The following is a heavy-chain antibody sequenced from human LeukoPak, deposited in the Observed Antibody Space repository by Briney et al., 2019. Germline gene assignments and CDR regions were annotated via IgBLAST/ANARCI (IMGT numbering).Heavy chain of an antibody. Sequence: ASVKVSCKAPGYTFTGHYMHWVRQAPGQGLEWMGWINPNSGGTNYAQKFQGRVTMTRDTSISTAYMELSRLRSDDTAVYYCARVEIWSGYSTPGFDYWGQGTLVTVSS. D-gene: IGHD3-3*01. CDR1: GYTFTGHY. CDR2: INPNSGGT. CDR3: ARVEIWSGYSTPGFDY. J-gene: IGHJ4*02. V-gene: IGHV1-2*02.